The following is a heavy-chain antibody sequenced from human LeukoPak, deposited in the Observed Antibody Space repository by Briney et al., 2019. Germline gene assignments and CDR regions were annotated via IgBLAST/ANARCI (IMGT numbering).Heavy chain of an antibody. V-gene: IGHV4-39*07. J-gene: IGHJ5*02. CDR2: INHSGST. CDR1: GGSISTSSYY. D-gene: IGHD1-26*01. CDR3: ASLLHTPRSNWFDP. Sequence: SSETLSLTCTVSGGSISTSSYYWGWVRQPPGKGLEWIGEINHSGSTNYNPSLKSRVTISVDTSKNQFSLKLSSVTATDTALYYCASLLHTPRSNWFDPWGQGTLVTVSS.